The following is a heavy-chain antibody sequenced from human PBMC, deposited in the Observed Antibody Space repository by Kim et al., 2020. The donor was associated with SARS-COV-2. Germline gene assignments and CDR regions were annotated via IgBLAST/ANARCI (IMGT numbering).Heavy chain of an antibody. J-gene: IGHJ4*02. V-gene: IGHV3-30*03. D-gene: IGHD1-26*01. CDR1: GFTFSSHV. Sequence: GGSLRLSCAASGFTFSSHVMHWVRQAPGKGLEWVALISYEGSTQKYTDSVKGRFTVSRDNSKNTLSLQMNSLRPEDTAVYYCARNLVGDTDLGLWGQGTRVTVPS. CDR3: ARNLVGDTDLGL. CDR2: ISYEGSTQ.